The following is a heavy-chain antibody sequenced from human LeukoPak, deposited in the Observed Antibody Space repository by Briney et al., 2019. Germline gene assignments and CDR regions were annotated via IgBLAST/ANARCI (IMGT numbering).Heavy chain of an antibody. Sequence: GGSLRLSCAPSGFSFVNFGFHWLRQAPGKGLEWVAFIRYDGSLTDYADSMKGRFTVARDNSKNTVPLHMNSLRPEDAAVYYCAKDAVALQDEYYFDSWGQGTLAAVSS. V-gene: IGHV3-30*02. CDR1: GFSFVNFG. CDR3: AKDAVALQDEYYFDS. CDR2: IRYDGSLT. D-gene: IGHD2/OR15-2a*01. J-gene: IGHJ4*02.